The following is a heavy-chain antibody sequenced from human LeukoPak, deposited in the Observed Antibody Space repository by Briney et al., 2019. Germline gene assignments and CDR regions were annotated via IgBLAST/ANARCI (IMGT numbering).Heavy chain of an antibody. Sequence: SETLSLTCTVSGGSISSGGHYWSWIRQPPGKGLEWIGYIYHSGSTYYNPSLKSRVTISVDRSKNQFSLKLSSVTAADTAVYYCARSPNPEDYSSSWPHYFDYWGQGTLVTVSS. D-gene: IGHD6-13*01. CDR1: GGSISSGGHY. CDR3: ARSPNPEDYSSSWPHYFDY. CDR2: IYHSGST. J-gene: IGHJ4*02. V-gene: IGHV4-30-2*01.